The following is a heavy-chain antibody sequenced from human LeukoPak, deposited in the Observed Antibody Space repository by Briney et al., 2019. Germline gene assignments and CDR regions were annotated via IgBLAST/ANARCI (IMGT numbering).Heavy chain of an antibody. Sequence: PGGSLRLSCAASGFTFGSCCMNWVRQAPGKGLEWISYIGGRGDGISYADSVKGRFTISRDNAKNSLFLQMNRLRGEDTAIYFCAREIPGRIAADCWGQGTLVTVSS. CDR1: GFTFGSCC. CDR2: IGGRGDGI. V-gene: IGHV3-48*01. D-gene: IGHD2-15*01. J-gene: IGHJ4*02. CDR3: AREIPGRIAADC.